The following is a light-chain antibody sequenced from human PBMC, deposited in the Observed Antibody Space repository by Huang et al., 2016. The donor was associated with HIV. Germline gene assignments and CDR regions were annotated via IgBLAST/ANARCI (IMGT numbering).Light chain of an antibody. CDR2: GAS. CDR3: QQYNNWPPIT. J-gene: IGKJ5*01. Sequence: EIVMTQSPVTLSVSPGERATLSCRASQSVSSNLAWYQQKPGQAPRLLIYGASTRATGVPARLSGSGSGTEFTLTISSLQSEDFTLYYCQQYNNWPPITCGQGTRLEIK. V-gene: IGKV3-15*01. CDR1: QSVSSN.